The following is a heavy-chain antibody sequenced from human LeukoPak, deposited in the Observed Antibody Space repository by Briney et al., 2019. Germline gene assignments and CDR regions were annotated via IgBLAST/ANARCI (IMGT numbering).Heavy chain of an antibody. D-gene: IGHD3-3*01. V-gene: IGHV3-74*01. J-gene: IGHJ4*02. Sequence: GGSLRLSCAASGFTFSSHWMHWVRQAPGKGLVWVSRINSDGSSISYADSVKGRFTISRDNAKNTLYLQMNSLRAEDTAVYYCHLWSGYDADYWGQGTLVTVSS. CDR1: GFTFSSHW. CDR3: HLWSGYDADY. CDR2: INSDGSSI.